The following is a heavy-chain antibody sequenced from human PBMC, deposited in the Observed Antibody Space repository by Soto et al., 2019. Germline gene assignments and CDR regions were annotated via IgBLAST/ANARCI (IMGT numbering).Heavy chain of an antibody. CDR3: AHRGWGWNDVSDDFDY. Sequence: QITLKESGPTLVKPTQTLTLTCTISGFSLSSSRVGVNWIRQPPGKALEWLALIYWDGDERYSPSLKKRLTITKDTSKNQVVLTMTNVDPVDTATYYCAHRGWGWNDVSDDFDYWGQGTLVTVSS. CDR2: IYWDGDE. D-gene: IGHD1-1*01. J-gene: IGHJ4*02. V-gene: IGHV2-5*02. CDR1: GFSLSSSRVG.